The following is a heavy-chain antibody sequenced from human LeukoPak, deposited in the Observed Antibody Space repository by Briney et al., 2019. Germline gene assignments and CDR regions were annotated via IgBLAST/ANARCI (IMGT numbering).Heavy chain of an antibody. V-gene: IGHV4-31*03. CDR3: ARLRITMTPGAFDI. Sequence: SETLSLTCTVSGGSISIGGYYWSWIRQHPGKGLEWIGYIYYSGSTYYNPSLKSRVTISVDTSKNQFSLKLSSVTAADTAVYYCARLRITMTPGAFDIWGQGTMVTVSS. D-gene: IGHD3-22*01. CDR2: IYYSGST. CDR1: GGSISIGGYY. J-gene: IGHJ3*02.